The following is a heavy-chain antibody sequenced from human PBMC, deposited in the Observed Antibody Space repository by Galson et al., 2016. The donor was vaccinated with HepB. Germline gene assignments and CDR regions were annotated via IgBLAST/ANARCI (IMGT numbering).Heavy chain of an antibody. J-gene: IGHJ4*02. CDR1: GFTFSNYW. CDR3: ERDLDFQVGASY. V-gene: IGHV3-7*03. D-gene: IGHD3-3*01. CDR2: INNDGTEK. Sequence: SLRLSCAASGFTFSNYWMSWVRLAPGKGPEWVANINNDGTEKNYLDSVKGRFTISRDNAKSSQYLQMNSLRAEDTAVYYCERDLDFQVGASYWGQGTLVTVSS.